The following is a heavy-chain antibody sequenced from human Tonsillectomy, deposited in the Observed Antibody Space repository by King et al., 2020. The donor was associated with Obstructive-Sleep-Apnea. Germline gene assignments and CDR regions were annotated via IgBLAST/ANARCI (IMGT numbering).Heavy chain of an antibody. Sequence: VQLQESGPGLVKPSETLSLTCTVSGGSISSYYWSWIRQPPGKGLEWIGYIYYSGSTNYNPSLKSRVTISVDTSKNQFSLKLSSVTAADTAVYYCARASRGGCGRGGDYGRDVWGQGTTVTVSS. CDR2: IYYSGST. CDR3: ARASRGGCGRGGDYGRDV. J-gene: IGHJ6*02. V-gene: IGHV4-59*01. D-gene: IGHD6-19*01. CDR1: GGSISSYY.